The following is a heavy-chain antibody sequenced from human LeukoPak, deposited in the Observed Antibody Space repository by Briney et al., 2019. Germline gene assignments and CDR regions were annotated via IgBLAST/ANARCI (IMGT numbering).Heavy chain of an antibody. CDR2: ISVNSSHR. D-gene: IGHD6-13*01. V-gene: IGHV3-21*01. CDR1: GFTFSSYS. CDR3: ARIGYSNEDD. J-gene: IGHJ4*02. Sequence: GGSLRLSCAAYGFTFSSYSMNWVRQAPGKGLEWVSSISVNSSHRCYAESVKSRFTISRDDAKNSLYLQMNSLSGEDTAVYYCARIGYSNEDDWGQGTMVAVSS.